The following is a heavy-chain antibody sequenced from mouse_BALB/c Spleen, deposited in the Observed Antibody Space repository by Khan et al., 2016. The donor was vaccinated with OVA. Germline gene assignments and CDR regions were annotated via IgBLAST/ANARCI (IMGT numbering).Heavy chain of an antibody. D-gene: IGHD2-1*01. V-gene: IGHV9-3-1*01. CDR2: INTYIGEP. Sequence: QIQLVQSGPELKKPGETVKISCKASGYSFTNYVMNWVKQAPGKGLKWMGWINTYIGEPTYSDDFKGRFAFSLETSASTAYLQINNLKNEDTATSFCARGNRDFDYWGQGTTLTVSS. CDR3: ARGNRDFDY. CDR1: GYSFTNYV. J-gene: IGHJ2*01.